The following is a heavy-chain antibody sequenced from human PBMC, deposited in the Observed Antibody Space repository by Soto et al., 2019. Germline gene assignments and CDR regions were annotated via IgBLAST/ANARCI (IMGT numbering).Heavy chain of an antibody. CDR2: ITGSGDST. CDR1: GFTFKSYA. J-gene: IGHJ4*02. D-gene: IGHD4-4*01. V-gene: IGHV3-23*01. CDR3: AKELRHDYNLAYFAQ. Sequence: GWSLRLSCAASGFTFKSYAVSWVRQAPGKGLEWVSVITGSGDSTYYADSVKDRFTISRDNSKNTLYLQMNSLRAEDTAVYYCAKELRHDYNLAYFAQWVQGTMV.